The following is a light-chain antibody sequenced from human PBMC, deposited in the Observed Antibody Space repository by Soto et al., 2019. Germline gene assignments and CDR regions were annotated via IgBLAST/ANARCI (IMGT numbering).Light chain of an antibody. CDR1: HSISSW. CDR2: DAS. Sequence: DIQMTQSPSTLSASVGDRVTITCRASHSISSWLAWYQQKPGKAPKLLIYDASSLESGVPSRFSGSGSGTEFALTISSLQPDDFATYYCQQYNSYLTFGGGTKVEIK. V-gene: IGKV1-5*01. J-gene: IGKJ4*01. CDR3: QQYNSYLT.